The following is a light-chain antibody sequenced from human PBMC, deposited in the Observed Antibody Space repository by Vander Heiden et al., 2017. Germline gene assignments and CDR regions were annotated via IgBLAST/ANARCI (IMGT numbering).Light chain of an antibody. CDR2: DVN. J-gene: IGLJ1*01. V-gene: IGLV2-14*03. CDR1: SSDIGGYNF. Sequence: QSVLTQPASVSGSPGQPITISCTGSSSDIGGYNFVSWYKQHPGKVPKLIIYDVNNRPSGVSKRFAGSKSDNTASLTISGLQVEDEADYYCNSYTSTDTSVFGTGTRVTVL. CDR3: NSYTSTDTSV.